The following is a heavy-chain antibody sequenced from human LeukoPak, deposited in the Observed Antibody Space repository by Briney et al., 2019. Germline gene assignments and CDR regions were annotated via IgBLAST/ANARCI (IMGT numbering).Heavy chain of an antibody. J-gene: IGHJ4*02. Sequence: GVSLRLSCVASGFIFSGYSMNWVRQAPGKGLEWVSSISSSSTYIYYADSLKGRFTISRDNAKNSLYLHMNSLRAEDTAVYYCARETFCTSTRCPIGDHFDYWGQGTLVTVSS. D-gene: IGHD2-2*01. CDR1: GFIFSGYS. V-gene: IGHV3-21*01. CDR3: ARETFCTSTRCPIGDHFDY. CDR2: ISSSSTYI.